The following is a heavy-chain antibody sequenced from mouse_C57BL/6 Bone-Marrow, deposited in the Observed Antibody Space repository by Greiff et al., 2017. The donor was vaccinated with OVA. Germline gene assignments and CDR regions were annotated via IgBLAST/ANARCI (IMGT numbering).Heavy chain of an antibody. V-gene: IGHV1-42*01. Sequence: VQLKESGPELVKPGASVKISCKASGYSFTGYYMNWVKQSPEKSLEWIGEINPSTGGTTYNQKFKAKATLTVDKSSSTAYMQLKSLTSEDSAVYYCARLRLTWFAYWGQGTLVTVSA. CDR2: INPSTGGT. CDR1: GYSFTGYY. D-gene: IGHD3-2*02. J-gene: IGHJ3*01. CDR3: ARLRLTWFAY.